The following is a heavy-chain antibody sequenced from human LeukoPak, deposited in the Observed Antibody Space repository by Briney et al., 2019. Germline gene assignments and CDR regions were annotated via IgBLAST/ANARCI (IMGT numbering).Heavy chain of an antibody. J-gene: IGHJ5*02. CDR1: LYSLSSGYF. V-gene: IGHV4-38-2*02. D-gene: IGHD2-15*01. Sequence: SETLSLTCTVSLYSLSSGYFWGWIRQPPGKGLEWIGSIFHSGDVYYNPSLKSRVTISVDTSKNRFSLKVTSVTAAYTALYYCARVVASTSIDAWGQGTLVTVSS. CDR3: ARVVASTSIDA. CDR2: IFHSGDV.